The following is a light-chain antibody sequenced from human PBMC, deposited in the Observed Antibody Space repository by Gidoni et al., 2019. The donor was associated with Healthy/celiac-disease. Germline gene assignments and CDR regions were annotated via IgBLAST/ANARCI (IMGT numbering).Light chain of an antibody. CDR3: QKYNSAPLT. CDR1: QGISNY. CDR2: AAS. V-gene: IGKV1-27*01. Sequence: DIQMTQSPSSLSASVGDRVTITCRANQGISNYLAWYQQKPGKVHKLLIYAASTLQSGVPSRCSGSGSVTDFTLTISSLQPEDVATYYCQKYNSAPLTFGQGTKVEIK. J-gene: IGKJ1*01.